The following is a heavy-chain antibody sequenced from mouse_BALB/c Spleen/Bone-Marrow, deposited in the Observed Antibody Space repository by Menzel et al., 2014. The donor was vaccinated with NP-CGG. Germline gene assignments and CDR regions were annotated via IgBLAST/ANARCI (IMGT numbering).Heavy chain of an antibody. D-gene: IGHD1-1*01. V-gene: IGHV5-6-3*01. CDR3: ARVYGWYFDV. J-gene: IGHJ1*01. CDR2: INNNGGST. Sequence: SWVRQTPDKRLELVATINNNGGSTYYPDSVKGQFTISRDNAKNTLYLQMSSLKSEDTAMYYCARVYGWYFDVWGAGTTVTVSS.